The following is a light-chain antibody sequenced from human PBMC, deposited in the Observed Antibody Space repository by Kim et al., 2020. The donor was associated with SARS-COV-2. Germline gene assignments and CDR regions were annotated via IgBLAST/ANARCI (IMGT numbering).Light chain of an antibody. CDR3: LQDYSYPRT. V-gene: IGKV1-6*01. Sequence: SASVVDRVTITCRASQGIRDDLAWYQQKPGKAPKLLVYAASTLQSGVPLRFSGSGSGTDFTLTISSLQPEDFATYYCLQDYSYPRTFGQGTKLEI. J-gene: IGKJ2*01. CDR2: AAS. CDR1: QGIRDD.